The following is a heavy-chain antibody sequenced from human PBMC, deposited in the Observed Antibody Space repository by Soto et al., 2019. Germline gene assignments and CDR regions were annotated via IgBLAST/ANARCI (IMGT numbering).Heavy chain of an antibody. J-gene: IGHJ6*02. CDR2: IYYSGST. CDR1: GGSISSGGYY. CDR3: AQWSIYYYYGMDV. V-gene: IGHV4-31*03. Sequence: QVQLQESGPGLVKPSQTLSLTCTVSGGSISSGGYYWSWIRQHPGKGLEWIGYIYYSGSTYYNPSLRSRVTISVDTSKNQFSLKLSSVTAGDTAVYYCAQWSIYYYYGMDVWGQGTTVTVSS. D-gene: IGHD2-8*02.